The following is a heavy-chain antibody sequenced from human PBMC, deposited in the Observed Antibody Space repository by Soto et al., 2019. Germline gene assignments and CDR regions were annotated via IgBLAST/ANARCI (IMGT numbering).Heavy chain of an antibody. CDR2: VDPEDGET. CDR3: ATDMRGGYRIGLDS. V-gene: IGHV1-69-2*01. CDR1: GYIFTANY. Sequence: EVQLVQSGAEVKKPGATVKISCRVSGYIFTANYLYWVREAPGKGLLWMGLVDPEDGETRYSESLEGRVTMTADTSTNTAYLELRALTSEDTAMYYCATDMRGGYRIGLDSWGQGTLVTVSS. D-gene: IGHD5-18*01. J-gene: IGHJ4*02.